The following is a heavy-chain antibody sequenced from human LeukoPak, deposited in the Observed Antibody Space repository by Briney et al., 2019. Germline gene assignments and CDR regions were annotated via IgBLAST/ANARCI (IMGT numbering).Heavy chain of an antibody. CDR2: ISDSGGRT. V-gene: IGHV3-23*01. Sequence: GGSLRLSCVVSGITLSNYGMSWVRQAPGKGLEWVAGISDSGGRTNYADSVKGRFTISRDSPKNTLYLQMNSLRAEDTAVYYCARGGTGVSRDYWGQGTLVTVAS. J-gene: IGHJ4*02. D-gene: IGHD3/OR15-3a*01. CDR3: ARGGTGVSRDY. CDR1: GITLSNYG.